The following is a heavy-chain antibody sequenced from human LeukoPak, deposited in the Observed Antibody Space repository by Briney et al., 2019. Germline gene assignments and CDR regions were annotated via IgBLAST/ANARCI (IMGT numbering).Heavy chain of an antibody. CDR3: ARVDYYDSSGYFDF. CDR1: GFTFRSYE. CDR2: ISTSGSTL. V-gene: IGHV3-48*03. Sequence: RGSLRLSCVASGFTFRSYEMNWVRQAPGKGLEWVSYISTSGSTLYYADSVKGRFTISRDNAKNSLYLQMNSLRAEDTAIYYCARVDYYDSSGYFDFWGQGTLVTVSS. J-gene: IGHJ4*02. D-gene: IGHD3-22*01.